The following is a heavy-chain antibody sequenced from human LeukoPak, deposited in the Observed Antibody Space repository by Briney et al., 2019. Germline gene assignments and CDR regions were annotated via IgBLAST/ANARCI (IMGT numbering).Heavy chain of an antibody. D-gene: IGHD3-10*01. CDR3: ARVRGHITMVRGAIGPFDP. V-gene: IGHV4-39*07. CDR2: IYYSGST. J-gene: IGHJ5*02. Sequence: SETLSLTCTVSGGSISSSSYYWGWIRQPPGNGLEWIGSIYYSGSTYYNPSLKSRVTISVDTSKNQFSPKLSSVTAADTAVYYCARVRGHITMVRGAIGPFDPWGQGTLVTVSS. CDR1: GGSISSSSYY.